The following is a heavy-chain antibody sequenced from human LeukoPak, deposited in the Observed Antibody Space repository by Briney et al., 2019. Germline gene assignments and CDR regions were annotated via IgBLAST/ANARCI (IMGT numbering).Heavy chain of an antibody. J-gene: IGHJ6*02. Sequence: GASVKVSCKTSGYTFTSYGISWVRQAPGQGLEWMGWISAYSGNTNYAQKLQGRVTMTTDTSTSTAYMELRSLRSDDTAVYYCATCSSTSCLVYYYYGMVVWVQGTTVTVCS. CDR1: GYTFTSYG. CDR2: ISAYSGNT. V-gene: IGHV1-18*01. CDR3: ATCSSTSCLVYYYYGMVV. D-gene: IGHD2-2*01.